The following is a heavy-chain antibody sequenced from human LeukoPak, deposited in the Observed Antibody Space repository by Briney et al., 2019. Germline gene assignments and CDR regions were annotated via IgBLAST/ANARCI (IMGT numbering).Heavy chain of an antibody. J-gene: IGHJ3*01. V-gene: IGHV3-23*01. CDR1: RFTFSSYA. D-gene: IGHD1-26*01. Sequence: GRSLRLSCAASRFTFSSYAMRWVRHAPRKGLEWVSAIRGSGGSTYYADSVKGRFTISRDNSKNTLYLQMNSVRAEDTAVYYCARAVGATRAAWGQGTMVTVSS. CDR3: ARAVGATRAA. CDR2: IRGSGGST.